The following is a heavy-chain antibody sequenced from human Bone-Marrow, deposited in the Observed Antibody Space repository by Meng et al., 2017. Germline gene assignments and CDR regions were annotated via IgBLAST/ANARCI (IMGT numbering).Heavy chain of an antibody. V-gene: IGHV4-34*01. CDR2: INHSGST. J-gene: IGHJ4*02. CDR1: GGSFSGYY. CDR3: ARGGYCRGSSCN. D-gene: IGHD2-15*01. Sequence: QVQLRKWGAGLLKPSETLSLPSAVYGGSFSGYYWSWIRQPPGKGLEWIGEINHSGSTNYNPSLKSRVTISVDTSKNQFSLKLSSVTAADTAVYYCARGGYCRGSSCNWGQGTLVTVSS.